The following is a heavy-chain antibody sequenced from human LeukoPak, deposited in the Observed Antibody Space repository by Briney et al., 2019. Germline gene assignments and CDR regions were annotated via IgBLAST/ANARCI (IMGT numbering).Heavy chain of an antibody. CDR1: GYTFTGYY. D-gene: IGHD3-10*01. CDR2: INPNSGGT. Sequence: GASVKASCKASGYTFTGYYIHWVRQAPGQGLECVGWINPNSGGTNYAQKFQGRVTMTRDTSISTAYMELSRLRSDDTAVYYCARGGSGSYFSWLDPWGQGTLVTVSS. V-gene: IGHV1-2*02. J-gene: IGHJ5*02. CDR3: ARGGSGSYFSWLDP.